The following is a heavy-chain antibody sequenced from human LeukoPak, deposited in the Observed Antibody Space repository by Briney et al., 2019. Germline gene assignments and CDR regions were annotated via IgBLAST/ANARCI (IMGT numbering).Heavy chain of an antibody. CDR3: ARRRNPWIQLDYYYGMDV. Sequence: GESLKISFKGSGYSFTSYWIGWVRQMPGKGLEWMGIIYPGDSDTRYSPSFQGQVTISADKSISTAYLQWSSLKASDTAMYYCARRRNPWIQLDYYYGMDVWGQGTTVTVSS. V-gene: IGHV5-51*01. CDR1: GYSFTSYW. CDR2: IYPGDSDT. D-gene: IGHD5-18*01. J-gene: IGHJ6*02.